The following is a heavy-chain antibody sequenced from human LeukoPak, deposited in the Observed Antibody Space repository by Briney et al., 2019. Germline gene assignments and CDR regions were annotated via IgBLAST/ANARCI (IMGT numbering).Heavy chain of an antibody. CDR1: GFTFSSYA. J-gene: IGHJ6*02. D-gene: IGHD3-22*01. V-gene: IGHV3-30-3*01. CDR3: ARDSSRYDSSGYDPYYYYGMDV. CDR2: ISYDGSNK. Sequence: GGSLSLSCAASGFTFSSYAMHWVRPAPGKGLEWVAVISYDGSNKYYADSVKGRFTISRDNSKNTLYLQMNSLRSEDTAVYYCARDSSRYDSSGYDPYYYYGMDVWGQGTTVTVSS.